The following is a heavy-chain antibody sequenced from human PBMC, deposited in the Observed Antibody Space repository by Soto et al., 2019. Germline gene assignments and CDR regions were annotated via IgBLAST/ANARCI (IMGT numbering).Heavy chain of an antibody. CDR2: ISAYNGNT. CDR1: GYTFTSYG. V-gene: IGHV1-18*01. J-gene: IGHJ6*02. Sequence: ASVKVSCKASGYTFTSYGISWVRQAPGQGLEWMGWISAYNGNTNYAQKLQGRVTMTTDTSTSTAYMELRSLRSDDTAVYYWAREDLGYCSGGSCYWPYYYYYGMDVWGQGTTVTVSS. CDR3: AREDLGYCSGGSCYWPYYYYYGMDV. D-gene: IGHD2-15*01.